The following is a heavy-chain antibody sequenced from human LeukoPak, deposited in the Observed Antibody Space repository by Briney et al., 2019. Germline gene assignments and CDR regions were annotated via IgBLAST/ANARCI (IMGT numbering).Heavy chain of an antibody. V-gene: IGHV4-59*01. J-gene: IGHJ5*02. D-gene: IGHD2-2*01. Sequence: SETLSLTCTVSGGSISSYYWSWIRQPPGKGLEWIGYIYYSGSTNYNPSLKSRVTISVDTSKNQFSLKLSSVTAADTAVYYCARLPLGYCSSTSCFNPWGQGTLVTVSS. CDR1: GGSISSYY. CDR2: IYYSGST. CDR3: ARLPLGYCSSTSCFNP.